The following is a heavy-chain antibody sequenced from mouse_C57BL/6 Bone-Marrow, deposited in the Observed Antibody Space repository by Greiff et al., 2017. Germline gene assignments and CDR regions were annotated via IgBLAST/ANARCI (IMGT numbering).Heavy chain of an antibody. V-gene: IGHV1-55*01. J-gene: IGHJ3*01. CDR1: GYTFTSYW. D-gene: IGHD2-2*01. CDR2: IYPGSGST. CDR3: ARVSFYYGFTSFAY. Sequence: QVQLKQPGAELVKPGASVKMSCKASGYTFTSYWITWVKQRPGQGLEWIGDIYPGSGSTNYNEKFKSKATLTVDTSSSTAYMQLRSLTSEDSAVYYCARVSFYYGFTSFAYWGQGTLVTVSA.